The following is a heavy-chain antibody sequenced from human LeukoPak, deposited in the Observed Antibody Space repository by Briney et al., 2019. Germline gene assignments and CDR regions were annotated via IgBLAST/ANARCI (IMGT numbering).Heavy chain of an antibody. V-gene: IGHV3-48*04. CDR1: GFTFSSYS. CDR2: IGGSSRTI. CDR3: ARDRGANGWFDY. J-gene: IGHJ4*02. Sequence: GGSLRLSCAGSGFTFSSYSMNWVRQAPGRGLEWVSYIGGSSRTIHYADSVKGRFTIPRDNAKNSLYLQMNSLRAEDTALYFCARDRGANGWFDYWGQGTLVTVSS. D-gene: IGHD1-26*01.